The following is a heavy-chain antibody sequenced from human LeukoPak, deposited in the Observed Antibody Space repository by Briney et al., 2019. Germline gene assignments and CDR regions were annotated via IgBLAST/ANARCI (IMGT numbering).Heavy chain of an antibody. Sequence: GGSLRLSCEASGFTFSSYAMSWVRQAPGQGLEWVSAISGSGGSTYYADSVKGRFTISRDNSKNTLYLQVNSLRADDTAVYYCAKGTYCSGGSCYPSVYYYYYMDVWGKGTTVTVSS. CDR1: GFTFSSYA. CDR3: AKGTYCSGGSCYPSVYYYYYMDV. CDR2: ISGSGGST. J-gene: IGHJ6*03. V-gene: IGHV3-23*01. D-gene: IGHD2-15*01.